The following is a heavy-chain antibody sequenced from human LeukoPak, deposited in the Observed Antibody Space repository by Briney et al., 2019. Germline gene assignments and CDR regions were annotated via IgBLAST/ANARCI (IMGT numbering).Heavy chain of an antibody. CDR1: GGTFSSYA. CDR2: IIPIFGIA. J-gene: IGHJ4*02. D-gene: IGHD3-22*01. Sequence: SVKVSCKASGGTFSSYAISWVRQAPGQGLEWMGRIIPIFGIANYAQKFQGRVTITPDKSTSTAYMELSSLRSEDTAVYYCARYYYDSSDFSLTFFDCWGQGTLVTVSS. V-gene: IGHV1-69*04. CDR3: ARYYYDSSDFSLTFFDC.